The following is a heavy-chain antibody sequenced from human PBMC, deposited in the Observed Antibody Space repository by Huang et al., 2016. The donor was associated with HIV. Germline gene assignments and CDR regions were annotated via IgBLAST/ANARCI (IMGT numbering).Heavy chain of an antibody. CDR3: ARGQLGSYGDYDVLY. V-gene: IGHV1-69*13. Sequence: QVQLVQSGAEVKTPGSSVKVSCKASGGTFSKYAISWVRQAPGQGLEWMGGVFPMFCTPNYARKFQGRVTITADDSTSTTYVEVSSLRSEDTALYYCARGQLGSYGDYDVLYWGQGTLVTVSS. J-gene: IGHJ4*02. CDR2: VFPMFCTP. CDR1: GGTFSKYA. D-gene: IGHD4-17*01.